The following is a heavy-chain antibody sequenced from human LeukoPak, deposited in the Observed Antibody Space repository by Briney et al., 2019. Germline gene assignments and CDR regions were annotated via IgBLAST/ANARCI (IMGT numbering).Heavy chain of an antibody. Sequence: GGSLRLSCAASGFTFNSYNMHWVRQAPGKGLEWVAVISYDGSNKYYADPVKGRFTISRDNFKNTLYLQMSSLRTEDTAVYYCATDFAEAFDYWGQGTLVTVPS. V-gene: IGHV3-30*04. J-gene: IGHJ4*02. CDR3: ATDFAEAFDY. CDR2: ISYDGSNK. CDR1: GFTFNSYN.